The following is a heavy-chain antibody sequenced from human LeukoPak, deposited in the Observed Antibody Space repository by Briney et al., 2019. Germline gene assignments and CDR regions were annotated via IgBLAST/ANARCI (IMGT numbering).Heavy chain of an antibody. CDR3: ARTIYYYDSSGPL. CDR2: ISSSSYI. CDR1: GFTFSSYS. D-gene: IGHD3-22*01. Sequence: GGSLRLSCAASGFTFSSYSMNWVRQAPGKGLEWVSSISSSSYIYYADSVKGRFTISRDNAKNSLYLQMNSLRAEDTAVYYCARTIYYYDSSGPLWGQGTLVTVSS. J-gene: IGHJ4*02. V-gene: IGHV3-21*01.